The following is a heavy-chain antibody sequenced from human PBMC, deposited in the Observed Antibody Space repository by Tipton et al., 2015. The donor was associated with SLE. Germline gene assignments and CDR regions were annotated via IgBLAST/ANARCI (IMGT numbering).Heavy chain of an antibody. Sequence: TLSLTCNVSGGSINSHYWSWIRQPPGKGLEWLGHSYYSGGTNYNPSLESRVTISVDTSKNQWSLKLTSVTAADTAVYYCARSMLTTKRVFDYWGQGTLVTVSS. CDR2: SYYSGGT. CDR3: ARSMLTTKRVFDY. CDR1: GGSINSHY. D-gene: IGHD3-16*01. J-gene: IGHJ4*02. V-gene: IGHV4-59*11.